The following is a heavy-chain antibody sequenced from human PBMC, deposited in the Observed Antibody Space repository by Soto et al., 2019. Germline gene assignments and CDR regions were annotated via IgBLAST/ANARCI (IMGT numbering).Heavy chain of an antibody. V-gene: IGHV3-23*01. CDR3: AKGNSPGPPMIVVVTPDY. D-gene: IGHD3-22*01. J-gene: IGHJ4*02. Sequence: PGGSLRLSCAASGFTFSSYAMSWVRQAPGKGLEWVSAISGSGGSTYYADSVKGRFTISRDDSKNTLYLQMNSLRAEDTAVYYCAKGNSPGPPMIVVVTPDYWGQGTLVTVSS. CDR2: ISGSGGST. CDR1: GFTFSSYA.